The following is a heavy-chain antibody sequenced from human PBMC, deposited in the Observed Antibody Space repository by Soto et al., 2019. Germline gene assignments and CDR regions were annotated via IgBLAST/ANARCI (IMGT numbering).Heavy chain of an antibody. Sequence: QVQLVQSGAEVKKPGSSVKVSCKASGGTFSSYRINWVRQAPGQVLEWVGGIVPIYRTADDAQKFQGRITITADESARTSYMELRSLKSQDTAVYYCVRDSGAKLSSSWGQGTLVTVSS. CDR1: GGTFSSYR. V-gene: IGHV1-69*01. CDR2: IVPIYRTA. D-gene: IGHD6-13*01. CDR3: VRDSGAKLSSS. J-gene: IGHJ4*02.